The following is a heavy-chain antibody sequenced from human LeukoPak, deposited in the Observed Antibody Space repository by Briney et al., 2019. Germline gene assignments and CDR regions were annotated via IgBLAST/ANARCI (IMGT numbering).Heavy chain of an antibody. CDR1: GYTFTSYD. D-gene: IGHD4-17*01. CDR2: MNPNSGNT. CDR3: ASSLLAYGDYDYYYYGMDV. J-gene: IGHJ6*02. Sequence: ASVKVSCKASGYTFTSYDINWVRQATGQGLEWMGWMNPNSGNTGYAQKFQGRVTMTRNTSISTAYMELSSLRSEDTAVYYCASSLLAYGDYDYYYYGMDVWGQGTTVTVSS. V-gene: IGHV1-8*01.